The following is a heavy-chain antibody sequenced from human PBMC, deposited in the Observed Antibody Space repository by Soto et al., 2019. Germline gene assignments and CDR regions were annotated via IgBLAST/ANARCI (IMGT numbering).Heavy chain of an antibody. J-gene: IGHJ3*02. CDR1: GYSFTSYW. Sequence: EVQLVQSGAEVKKPGESLRISCKGSGYSFTSYWISWVRQMPGKGLEWMGRIDPSDSYTNYSPSFQGHVTISADKSISTAYLQWSSLKASDTAMYYCATGYCSSTSCYTQSVSLGPNHAFDIWGQGTMVTVSS. CDR2: IDPSDSYT. V-gene: IGHV5-10-1*03. D-gene: IGHD2-2*02. CDR3: ATGYCSSTSCYTQSVSLGPNHAFDI.